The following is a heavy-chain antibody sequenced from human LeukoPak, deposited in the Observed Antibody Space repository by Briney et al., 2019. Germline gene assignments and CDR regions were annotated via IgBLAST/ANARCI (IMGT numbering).Heavy chain of an antibody. V-gene: IGHV3-30*04. CDR1: GFTFSSYA. D-gene: IGHD3-16*01. J-gene: IGHJ6*04. CDR2: ISYAGSNK. Sequence: PGGPLRLSGAAPGFTFSSYAMHWVRQAPGKGLEWVAVISYAGSNKYYADSVKGRFTISRDNSKNPLYPQMNSLRAEDTAVYYCARGGGVRDNYGMDVWGKGTTVTVSS. CDR3: ARGGGVRDNYGMDV.